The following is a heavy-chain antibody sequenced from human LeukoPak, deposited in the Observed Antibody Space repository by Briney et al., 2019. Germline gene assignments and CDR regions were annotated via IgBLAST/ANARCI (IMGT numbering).Heavy chain of an antibody. Sequence: SGPTLVNPTQTLTLTCTFSGFSLSTSGMRVSWVRQPPGKALEWLALIDWDDDKYYSTSLKTRLTISKDTSKNQVVLTMTNMDPVDTATYYCARIKLGDYGDFSYYFDYWGQGTLVTVSS. CDR3: ARIKLGDYGDFSYYFDY. J-gene: IGHJ4*02. V-gene: IGHV2-70*20. D-gene: IGHD4-17*01. CDR2: IDWDDDK. CDR1: GFSLSTSGMR.